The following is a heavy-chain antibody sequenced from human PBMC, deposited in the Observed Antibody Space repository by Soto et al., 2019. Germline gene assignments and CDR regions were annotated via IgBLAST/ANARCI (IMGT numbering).Heavy chain of an antibody. D-gene: IGHD3-10*01. Sequence: EVQLLESGGGLVQPGQSLRLSCVASGFTFTTFGMIWVRQAPGKGLVWVSGIDSNGGYTYYADSVKGRFTISRDNSQNPLYLQLNSLRVEDSALYFCGKSQRGDGFGVDFWGRGTLVAVSS. J-gene: IGHJ4*02. CDR1: GFTFTTFG. CDR3: GKSQRGDGFGVDF. V-gene: IGHV3-23*05. CDR2: IDSNGGYT.